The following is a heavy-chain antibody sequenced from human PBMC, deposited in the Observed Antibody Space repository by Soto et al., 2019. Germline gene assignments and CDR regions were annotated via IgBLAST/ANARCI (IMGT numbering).Heavy chain of an antibody. D-gene: IGHD6-6*01. CDR2: ISFDGGNK. CDR3: ARSPMPARPAWFDP. V-gene: IGHV3-30-3*01. J-gene: IGHJ5*02. CDR1: GFTFSSYA. Sequence: QVQLVESGGGVVQPGRSLRLSCAASGFTFSSYAMHWVRQAPGKGLEWVAVISFDGGNKIYADSVKGRFTISRDNPRDTLYLQMNSLRVEDTAVYFCARSPMPARPAWFDPWGQGTLVTVSS.